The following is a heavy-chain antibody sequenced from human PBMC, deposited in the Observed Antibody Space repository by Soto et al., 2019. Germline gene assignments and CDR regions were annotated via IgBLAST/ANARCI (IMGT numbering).Heavy chain of an antibody. CDR1: GFAFINYA. CDR3: AKDRTVAARNFDY. V-gene: IGHV3-23*01. Sequence: WGSLILSCSASGFAFINYAMGWVRQAPGKGLEWVSSISTSIDATYYADSVKGRFTISRDDSKNTLYLQMNSLRAEDSAVYYCAKDRTVAARNFDYWGQGTQVTVSS. J-gene: IGHJ4*02. D-gene: IGHD6-6*01. CDR2: ISTSIDAT.